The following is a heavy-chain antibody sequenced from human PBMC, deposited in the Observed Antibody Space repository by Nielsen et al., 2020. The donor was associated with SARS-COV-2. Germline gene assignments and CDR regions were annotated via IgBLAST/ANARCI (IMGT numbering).Heavy chain of an antibody. J-gene: IGHJ6*02. CDR3: ARTFGELSYYYYYYGMDV. V-gene: IGHV1-69*13. D-gene: IGHD3-10*01. CDR2: IIPIFGTA. Sequence: SVKVSCKASGGTFSSYAISWVRQAPGQGLEWMGGIIPIFGTANYAQKFQGRVTITADESTSTAYMELSSLRSEDTAVYYCARTFGELSYYYYYYGMDVWGQGTTVTVSS. CDR1: GGTFSSYA.